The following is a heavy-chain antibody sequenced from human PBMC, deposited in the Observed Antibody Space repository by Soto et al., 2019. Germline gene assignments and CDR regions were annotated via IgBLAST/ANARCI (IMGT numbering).Heavy chain of an antibody. D-gene: IGHD2-2*01. CDR1: GYPITGHY. Sequence: QVQLVQSGAEVKKPGASVKVSCKASGYPITGHYMHWVRQARGRGPEWMGIINPSTGSTTYAQSFQGRVSMTRDTAASTVYLELSSLTSEDTAIYYCARPYCNCTACFDLYLDHWGQGTLGTVSS. J-gene: IGHJ4*02. CDR2: INPSTGST. V-gene: IGHV1-46*03. CDR3: ARPYCNCTACFDLYLDH.